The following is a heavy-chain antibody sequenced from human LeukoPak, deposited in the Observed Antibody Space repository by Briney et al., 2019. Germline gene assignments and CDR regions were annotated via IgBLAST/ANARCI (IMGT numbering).Heavy chain of an antibody. V-gene: IGHV4-61*02. J-gene: IGHJ4*02. D-gene: IGHD3-22*01. CDR2: IYTSGST. CDR1: GGSISSGSYY. CDR3: ARDTGYYYDSSGSVFDY. Sequence: PSQTPPLTCTVSGGSISSGSYYWSWIRRPAGKGLEWIGRIYTSGSTNYNPSLKSRVTISVDTSKNQFSLKLSSVTAADTAVYYCARDTGYYYDSSGSVFDYWGQGTLVTVSS.